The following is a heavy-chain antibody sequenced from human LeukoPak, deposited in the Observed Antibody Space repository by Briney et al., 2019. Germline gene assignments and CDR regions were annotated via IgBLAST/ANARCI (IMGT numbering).Heavy chain of an antibody. J-gene: IGHJ6*03. CDR2: IYYSGST. D-gene: IGHD6-13*01. V-gene: IGHV4-59*01. Sequence: PSETLSLTCTVSGGFISSYYWSWIRQPPGKGLEWLGYIYYSGSTNYNPSLKSRVTISVDTSKNQFSLKLSSVTAADTAVYYCARDRVGQQLVGRNYYYYYMDVWGKGTTVTISS. CDR1: GGFISSYY. CDR3: ARDRVGQQLVGRNYYYYYMDV.